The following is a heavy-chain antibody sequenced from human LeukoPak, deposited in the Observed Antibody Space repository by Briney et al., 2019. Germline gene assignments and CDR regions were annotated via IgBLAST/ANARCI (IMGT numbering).Heavy chain of an antibody. V-gene: IGHV4-34*01. CDR2: INHSGST. CDR1: GGSFSGYY. J-gene: IGHJ4*02. D-gene: IGHD3-22*01. CDR3: ARGGDSSDEGLDY. Sequence: KPSETLSLTCAVYGGSFSGYYWSWIRQPPGKGLEWIGEINHSGSTNYNPSLKSRVTISVDTSKNQFSLKLSSVTAADTAVYYCARGGDSSDEGLDYWGQGTLVTISS.